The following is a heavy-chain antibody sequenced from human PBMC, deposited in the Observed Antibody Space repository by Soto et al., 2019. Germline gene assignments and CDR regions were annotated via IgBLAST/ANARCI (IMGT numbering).Heavy chain of an antibody. D-gene: IGHD3-3*01. CDR3: AADRRITIFGVVDDAFDI. V-gene: IGHV1-58*01. CDR2: IVVGSGNT. Sequence: ASVKVSCKASGFTFTSSAVQWVRQVRGQRLEWIGWIVVGSGNTNYAQKFQERVTITRDMSTSTAYMELSSLRSEDTAVYYCAADRRITIFGVVDDAFDIWGQGTMVTVSS. J-gene: IGHJ3*02. CDR1: GFTFTSSA.